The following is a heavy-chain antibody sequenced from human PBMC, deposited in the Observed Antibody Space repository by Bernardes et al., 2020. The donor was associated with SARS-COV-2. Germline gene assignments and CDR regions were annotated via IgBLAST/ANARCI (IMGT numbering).Heavy chain of an antibody. Sequence: ASVKVSCKASGYIFSDISIHWVRQAPGKGLEWLGHYDPENGETIYAPKFQGRVIMTEDRSRETVYMDLSSLRSDDTAVYYCATDLVREWGAHFDCWGQGTLVTVSS. CDR3: ATDLVREWGAHFDC. D-gene: IGHD3-3*01. CDR2: YDPENGET. V-gene: IGHV1-24*01. J-gene: IGHJ4*02. CDR1: GYIFSDIS.